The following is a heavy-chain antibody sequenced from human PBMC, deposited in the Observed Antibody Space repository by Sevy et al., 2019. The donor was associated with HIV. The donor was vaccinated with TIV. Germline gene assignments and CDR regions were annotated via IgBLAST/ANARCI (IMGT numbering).Heavy chain of an antibody. J-gene: IGHJ4*02. Sequence: GGSLRLSCAASGFTFSNAWMSWVRQAPGKGLEWVGRIKSKTDGGTTDYAEPVKGRFTISRDDSKNTLYLQMNSLKTEDTAVYYCITESDPPYFDYWGQGTLVTVSS. CDR1: GFTFSNAW. CDR2: IKSKTDGGTT. D-gene: IGHD2-21*01. CDR3: ITESDPPYFDY. V-gene: IGHV3-15*01.